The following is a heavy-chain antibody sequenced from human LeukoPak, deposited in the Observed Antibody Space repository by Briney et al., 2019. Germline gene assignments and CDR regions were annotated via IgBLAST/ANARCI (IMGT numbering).Heavy chain of an antibody. CDR2: ISISGSTI. CDR3: GRIFFGITMVRGARKREDWFDP. Sequence: PGGSLRLSCAASGFTFSSYEMNWVRQAPGKGLEWVSYISISGSTIYYADSVKGRFTISRDNAKNTLYLQMNSLRAEDTAVYYCGRIFFGITMVRGARKREDWFDPWGQGTLVTVSS. D-gene: IGHD3-10*01. V-gene: IGHV3-48*03. J-gene: IGHJ5*02. CDR1: GFTFSSYE.